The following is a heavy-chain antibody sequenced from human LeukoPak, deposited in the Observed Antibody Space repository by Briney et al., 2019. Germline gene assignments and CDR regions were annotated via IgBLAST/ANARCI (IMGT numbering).Heavy chain of an antibody. D-gene: IGHD6-19*01. J-gene: IGHJ4*02. CDR2: INIDGTST. CDR1: GFTFSNYW. Sequence: GGSLRLSCAASGFTFSNYWMHWVREVPGKGRGCVSRINIDGTSTSYADSVKGRFTLSRDNAKNALYLQMNSLRAEDTAVYYCARGSSGWYGIDYWGQGALVNVSS. CDR3: ARGSSGWYGIDY. V-gene: IGHV3-74*01.